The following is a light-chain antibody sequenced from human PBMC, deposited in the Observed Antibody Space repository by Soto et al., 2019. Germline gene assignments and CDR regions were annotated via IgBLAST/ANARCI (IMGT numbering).Light chain of an antibody. CDR3: CSYAGSSTYV. J-gene: IGLJ1*01. V-gene: IGLV2-23*01. CDR2: EGS. CDR1: SIDVGSYNL. Sequence: QSALTHPASVSGSPGQSITISCTGTSIDVGSYNLVSWYQQHPGKAPKLMIYEGSKRPSGVSNRFSGSKSGNTASLTISGLQAEDEADYYCCSYAGSSTYVFGTGAKVTGL.